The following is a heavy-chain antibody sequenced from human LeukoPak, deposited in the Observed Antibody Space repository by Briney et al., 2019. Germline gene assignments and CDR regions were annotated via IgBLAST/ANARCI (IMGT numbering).Heavy chain of an antibody. CDR2: IYYSGST. Sequence: SETLSLTCSVSGGSISGYYWSWIRQPPGKGLELIGCIYYSGSTNYNPSLKSRVTISVDTSKNQFSLKLSSVTAADTAVYYCARTPFWDYGYYFDYWGQGTLVTVSS. CDR3: ARTPFWDYGYYFDY. V-gene: IGHV4-59*01. CDR1: GGSISGYY. D-gene: IGHD4-17*01. J-gene: IGHJ4*02.